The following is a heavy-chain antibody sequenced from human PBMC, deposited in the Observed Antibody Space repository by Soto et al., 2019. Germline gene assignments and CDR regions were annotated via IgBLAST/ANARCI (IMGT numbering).Heavy chain of an antibody. CDR1: GRSMSSNY. CDR2: VFYGGT. CDR3: ASYRGALYFES. J-gene: IGHJ4*02. Sequence: LSLTCSVSGRSMSSNYWSWIRQSPDKGLEWLGYVFYGGTDYNPSLGGRVSMSVETSKSQFSLKFTSVTVADTAVYYCASYRGALYFESWGPGILVTVSS. D-gene: IGHD3-16*01. V-gene: IGHV4-59*01.